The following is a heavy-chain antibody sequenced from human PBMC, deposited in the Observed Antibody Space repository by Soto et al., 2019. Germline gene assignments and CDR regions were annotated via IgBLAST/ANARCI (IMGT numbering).Heavy chain of an antibody. CDR2: ISWNSGSI. J-gene: IGHJ6*03. D-gene: IGHD4-17*01. Sequence: EVQLVESGGGLVQPGRSLRLSCAASGFTVDDYAMHWVRQAPGKGLEWVSGISWNSGSIGYADSVKGRFTISRDNAKNSLYLQMNSLRAEDTALYYCAKDILRYGHYYYYMDVWGKGTTVTVSS. CDR1: GFTVDDYA. CDR3: AKDILRYGHYYYYMDV. V-gene: IGHV3-9*01.